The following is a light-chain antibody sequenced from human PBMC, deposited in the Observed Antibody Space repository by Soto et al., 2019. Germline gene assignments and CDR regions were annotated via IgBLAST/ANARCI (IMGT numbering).Light chain of an antibody. Sequence: EIVMTQSPATLSVSPGERATLSCRASQSVSSSLAWYQQKPGQAPRLPIYGASTRATGFPARFSGSGSGTEFTLTISSLQSEDFAVYYCQQYNNWPRTFGQGTKVEIK. CDR3: QQYNNWPRT. CDR2: GAS. J-gene: IGKJ1*01. CDR1: QSVSSS. V-gene: IGKV3-15*01.